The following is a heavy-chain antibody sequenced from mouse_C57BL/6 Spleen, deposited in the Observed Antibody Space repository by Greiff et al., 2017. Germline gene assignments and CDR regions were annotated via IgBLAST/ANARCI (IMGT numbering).Heavy chain of an antibody. CDR3: ARGVVTTVVAEAY. CDR2: IYPGSGST. J-gene: IGHJ3*01. Sequence: VQLQQPGAELVKPGASVKMSCKASGYTFTSYWITWVKQRPGQGLEWIGDIYPGSGSTNYNEKFKSKATLTVDTSSSTAYMQLSSLTSEDSAVYYCARGVVTTVVAEAYWGQGTLVTVSA. V-gene: IGHV1-55*01. D-gene: IGHD1-1*01. CDR1: GYTFTSYW.